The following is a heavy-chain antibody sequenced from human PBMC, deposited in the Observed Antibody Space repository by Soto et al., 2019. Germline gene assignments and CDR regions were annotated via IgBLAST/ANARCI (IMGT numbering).Heavy chain of an antibody. CDR2: ISGSGGST. Sequence: GGSLRLSCAASGFTFSSYAMSWVRQAPGKGLEWVSAISGSGGSTYYADSVKGRFTISRDNSKNTLYLQMNSLRDEDTAVYDCAKDWSEGAEDSSGYYLYYFDYWGQGTLVTVSS. J-gene: IGHJ4*02. D-gene: IGHD3-22*01. CDR1: GFTFSSYA. CDR3: AKDWSEGAEDSSGYYLYYFDY. V-gene: IGHV3-23*01.